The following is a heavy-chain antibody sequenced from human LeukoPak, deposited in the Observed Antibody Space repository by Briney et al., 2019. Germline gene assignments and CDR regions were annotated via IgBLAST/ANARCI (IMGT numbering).Heavy chain of an antibody. CDR1: GGSISSYY. D-gene: IGHD3-22*01. CDR2: IYTSGST. CDR3: ARGYYYDSSGIDY. J-gene: IGHJ4*02. Sequence: SETLSLTCTVSGGSISSYYWSWIRQPPGKGLEWIGYIYTSGSTNYNPSLKSRVTISVDTSKNQFSLKLSSGTAADTAVYYCARGYYYDSSGIDYWGQGTLVTVSS. V-gene: IGHV4-4*09.